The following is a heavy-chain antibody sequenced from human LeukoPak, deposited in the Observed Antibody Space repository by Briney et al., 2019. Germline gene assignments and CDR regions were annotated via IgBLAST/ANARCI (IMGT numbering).Heavy chain of an antibody. J-gene: IGHJ5*02. Sequence: PSETLSLTCTVSGGSISSGGYYWSWIRQHPGKGLEWIGYIYYSGSTYYNPSLKSRVTISVDTSKNQFSLKLSSVTAADTAVYYCAAMIVVAGGLSSTNWFDPWGQGTLVTVSS. CDR1: GGSISSGGYY. CDR2: IYYSGST. CDR3: AAMIVVAGGLSSTNWFDP. D-gene: IGHD3-22*01. V-gene: IGHV4-31*03.